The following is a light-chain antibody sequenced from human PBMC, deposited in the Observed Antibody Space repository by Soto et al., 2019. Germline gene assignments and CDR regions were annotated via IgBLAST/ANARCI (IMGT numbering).Light chain of an antibody. CDR3: ASYTTSSRDV. CDR1: SSDVGAFNY. V-gene: IGLV2-14*03. Sequence: QSVLTQPASVSGSPGQSIAISCTGTSSDVGAFNYVSWYQQHPGKAPKFMIFDVSSRPSGVSDRFSGSKSGNTASLTISGLQTEDEADYYCASYTTSSRDVFGTGTKVTVL. J-gene: IGLJ1*01. CDR2: DVS.